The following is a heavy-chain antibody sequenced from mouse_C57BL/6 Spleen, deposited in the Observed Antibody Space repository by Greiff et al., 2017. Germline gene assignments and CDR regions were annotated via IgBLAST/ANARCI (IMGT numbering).Heavy chain of an antibody. J-gene: IGHJ1*03. CDR1: GFTFSDFY. Sequence: EVKLVESGGGLVQSGRSLRLSCATSGFTFSDFYMEWVRQAPGEGLEWIAASRNKANDYKTEYSATVKGRFIVSRDTSQNILYLQMDARRAEDTAMYDCARDADDGYCGWYFEVWGTGATVTVSS. D-gene: IGHD2-3*01. V-gene: IGHV7-1*01. CDR2: SRNKANDYKT. CDR3: ARDADDGYCGWYFEV.